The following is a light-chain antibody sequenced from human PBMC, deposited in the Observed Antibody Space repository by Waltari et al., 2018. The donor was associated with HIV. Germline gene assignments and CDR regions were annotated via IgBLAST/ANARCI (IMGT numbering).Light chain of an antibody. Sequence: IVMTQSPLSLSVTPGEPASISCRSSQSLLFSIGHYHFDWYLQKPGQSPHVLIYLASNRTSGVPDRFSGSGSGTDFTLKISRVEAEDVGVYYCMQALQTPIPFGQGTRLEIK. CDR2: LAS. V-gene: IGKV2-28*01. J-gene: IGKJ5*01. CDR3: MQALQTPIP. CDR1: QSLLFSIGHYH.